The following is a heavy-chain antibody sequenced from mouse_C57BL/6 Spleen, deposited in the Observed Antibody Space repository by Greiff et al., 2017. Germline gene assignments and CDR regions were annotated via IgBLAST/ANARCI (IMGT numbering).Heavy chain of an antibody. CDR2: INPGSGGT. CDR1: GYAFTNYL. D-gene: IGHD2-1*01. V-gene: IGHV1-54*01. Sequence: QVQLQQSGAELVRPGTSVKVSCKASGYAFTNYLIEWVKQRPGQGLEWIGVINPGSGGTNYNEKFKGKATLTADKSSSTAYMQLSSLTSEDSAVYFCAYGNYDAMDYWGQGTSVTVSS. J-gene: IGHJ4*01. CDR3: AYGNYDAMDY.